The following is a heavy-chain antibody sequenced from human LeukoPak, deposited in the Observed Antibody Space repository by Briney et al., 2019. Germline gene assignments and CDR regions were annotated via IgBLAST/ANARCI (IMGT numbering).Heavy chain of an antibody. V-gene: IGHV1-46*01. CDR3: ARDMSNGVPDAFDI. CDR2: INPSGGST. CDR1: GYTFTGYY. J-gene: IGHJ3*02. Sequence: ASVKVSCKASGYTFTGYYMHWVRQAPGQGLESMGIINPSGGSTSYAQKFQGRVTMTRDMSTSTVYMELSSLRSEDTAVYYCARDMSNGVPDAFDIWGQGTMVTVSS. D-gene: IGHD4-11*01.